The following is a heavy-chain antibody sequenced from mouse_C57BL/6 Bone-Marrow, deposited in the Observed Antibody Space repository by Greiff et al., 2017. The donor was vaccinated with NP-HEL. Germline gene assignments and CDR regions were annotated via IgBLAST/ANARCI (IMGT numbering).Heavy chain of an antibody. CDR1: GFSLTSYG. CDR3: AIHNYYGKTLFAMGY. D-gene: IGHD1-1*01. V-gene: IGHV2-6-1*01. J-gene: IGHJ4*01. CDR2: IWSDGST. Sequence: VQRVESGPGLVAPSQSLSITCTVSGFSLTSYGVHWVRQPPGKGLEWLVVIWSDGSTNYNSALKSRLSISKDNSKSQVVLKMNSLQTYDTSMYYCAIHNYYGKTLFAMGYWGQGPSVTVSS.